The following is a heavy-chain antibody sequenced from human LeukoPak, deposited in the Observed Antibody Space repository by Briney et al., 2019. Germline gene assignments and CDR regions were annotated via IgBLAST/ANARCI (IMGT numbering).Heavy chain of an antibody. CDR2: IYRTGST. V-gene: IGHV4-59*01. J-gene: IGHJ5*02. CDR1: GGSISSYY. D-gene: IGHD6-19*01. Sequence: SETLSLTCTVSGGSISSYYWSWIRQPPGKGLEWIGYIYRTGSTNYNPSLKSRVTITPDTSKNHFSLRLTSVTAADTAVYYCAREGTYGWYNWFDPWGQGTLVTVSS. CDR3: AREGTYGWYNWFDP.